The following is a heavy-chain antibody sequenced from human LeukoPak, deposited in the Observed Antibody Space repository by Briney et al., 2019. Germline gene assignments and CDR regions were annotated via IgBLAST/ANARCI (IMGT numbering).Heavy chain of an antibody. CDR1: GGSISSGDYY. CDR2: IYYSGST. D-gene: IGHD3-10*01. J-gene: IGHJ5*02. V-gene: IGHV4-30-4*01. Sequence: SQTLSLTCTVSGGSISSGDYYWSWIRQPPGKGLEWIGYIYYSGSTYYNPSLKSRVTISVDTSKNQFSLKLSSVTAADTAVYYCARDVRDYYGSGSASWFDPWGQGTLVTVSS. CDR3: ARDVRDYYGSGSASWFDP.